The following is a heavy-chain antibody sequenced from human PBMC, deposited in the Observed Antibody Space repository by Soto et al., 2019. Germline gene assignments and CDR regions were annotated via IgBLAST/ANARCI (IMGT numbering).Heavy chain of an antibody. CDR2: ISWNSGSI. D-gene: IGHD4-17*01. CDR3: AKSFDYGDYYYYGMDV. V-gene: IGHV3-9*01. CDR1: GFTFDDYA. Sequence: GGSLRLSCAASGFTFDDYAMHWVRQAPGKGLEWVSGISWNSGSIGYADSVKGRFTISRDNAKNSLYLQMNSLRAEDTALYYCAKSFDYGDYYYYGMDVWGQGTTVTVSS. J-gene: IGHJ6*02.